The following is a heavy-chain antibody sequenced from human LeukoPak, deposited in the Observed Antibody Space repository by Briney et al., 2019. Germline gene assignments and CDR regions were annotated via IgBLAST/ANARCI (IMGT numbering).Heavy chain of an antibody. J-gene: IGHJ6*02. CDR1: GGSISSYY. Sequence: SETLSLTCTVSGGSISSYYWSWIRQPPGKGLEWIGYIYYSGSTNYNPSLKSRVTISVDTSKNQFSLKLSSVTAADTAVYYCARHGSSWSTRFYYYYGMDVWGQGTTVTVSS. D-gene: IGHD6-13*01. CDR2: IYYSGST. CDR3: ARHGSSWSTRFYYYYGMDV. V-gene: IGHV4-59*08.